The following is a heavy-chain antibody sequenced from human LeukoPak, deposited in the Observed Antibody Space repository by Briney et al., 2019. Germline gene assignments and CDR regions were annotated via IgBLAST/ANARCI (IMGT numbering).Heavy chain of an antibody. V-gene: IGHV3-53*01. Sequence: GGSLRLSCVGPGFSVSSNYMNWVRQAPGRGLDWVSVIYSDGRTFYADSVKGRFTSSRDNSKNTVDLQMNNLEADDTAVYYCARGAFDWGQGTLVTVSS. CDR1: GFSVSSNY. CDR2: IYSDGRT. CDR3: ARGAFD. J-gene: IGHJ4*02.